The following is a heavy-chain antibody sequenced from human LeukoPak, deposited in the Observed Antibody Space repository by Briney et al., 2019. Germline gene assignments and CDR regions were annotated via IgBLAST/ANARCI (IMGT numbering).Heavy chain of an antibody. D-gene: IGHD3-16*02. V-gene: IGHV4-39*07. CDR2: IYYSGST. J-gene: IGHJ4*02. Sequence: SETLSLTCTVSGGSISSSSYYWGWIRQPPGKGLEWIGSIYYSGSTYYSPSLKSRITITVDTAKNQFSLKLSSMTAADTAVYYCARGYDYVWGSYRYLLGYWGQGTLVTVSS. CDR3: ARGYDYVWGSYRYLLGY. CDR1: GGSISSSSYY.